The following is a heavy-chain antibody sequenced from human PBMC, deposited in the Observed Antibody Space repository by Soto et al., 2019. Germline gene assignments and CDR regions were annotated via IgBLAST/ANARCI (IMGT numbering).Heavy chain of an antibody. CDR2: ISYDGSNK. Sequence: QVQLVESGGGVVQPGRSLRLSCAAPGFTFSSYAMHWVRQAPGKGLEWVAVISYDGSNKYYADSVKGRFTISRDNSKNTLYLQMNSLRAEDTAVYYCARHDSGRRGYWGQGTLVTVSS. CDR3: ARHDSGRRGY. J-gene: IGHJ4*02. V-gene: IGHV3-30-3*01. D-gene: IGHD1-26*01. CDR1: GFTFSSYA.